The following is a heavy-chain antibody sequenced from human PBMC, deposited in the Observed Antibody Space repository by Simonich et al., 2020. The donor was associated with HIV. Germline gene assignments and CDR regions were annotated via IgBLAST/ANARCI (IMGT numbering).Heavy chain of an antibody. CDR1: GGSFSGYY. J-gene: IGHJ3*02. Sequence: QVQLQQWGAGLLKPTETLSLTCAVYGGSFSGYYWSWIRQPPGKGMVWIGEINHSGSTNYNPSLKSRVTISVDTSKNHFSLKLSSVTAADTAVYYCAREIAAAGTSAFDIWGQGTMVTVSS. V-gene: IGHV4-34*01. CDR3: AREIAAAGTSAFDI. CDR2: INHSGST. D-gene: IGHD6-13*01.